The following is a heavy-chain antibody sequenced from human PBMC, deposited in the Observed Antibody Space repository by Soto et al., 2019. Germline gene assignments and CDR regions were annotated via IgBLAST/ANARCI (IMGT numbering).Heavy chain of an antibody. D-gene: IGHD3-10*01. J-gene: IGHJ4*02. CDR3: ARQIMVRGVITG. CDR2: IYYSGST. Sequence: QLQLQESGPGLVKPSETLSLTCTVSGGSISSSSYYWGWIRQPPGKGLEWIGTIYYSGSTYYNPSLKSRVTISVDTSKNQFSLKLSSVTAADTAVYYCARQIMVRGVITGWGQGTLVTVSS. V-gene: IGHV4-39*01. CDR1: GGSISSSSYY.